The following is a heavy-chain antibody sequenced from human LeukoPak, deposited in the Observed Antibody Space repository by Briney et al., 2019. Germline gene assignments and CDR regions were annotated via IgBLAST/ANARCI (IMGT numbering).Heavy chain of an antibody. CDR1: GFTFSSYW. D-gene: IGHD6-13*01. V-gene: IGHV3-74*01. Sequence: QPGGSLRLSCAASGFTFSSYWIHWVRQAPGKGLVWVSRINRDGSSTDYADSVKGQFTISRDNAKNALYLQMNSLRVEDTAVYYCARVGSSSVYYYYYYMDVWGKGTTVTVSS. CDR3: ARVGSSSVYYYYYYMDV. J-gene: IGHJ6*03. CDR2: INRDGSST.